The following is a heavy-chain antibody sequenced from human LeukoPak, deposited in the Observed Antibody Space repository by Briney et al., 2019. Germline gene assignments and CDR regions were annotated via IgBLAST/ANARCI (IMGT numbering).Heavy chain of an antibody. Sequence: NSSETLSLTCTVSGGSISSYYWSWIRQPPGKGLEWIGYIYYSGSTNYNPSLKSRVTISVDTSKNQFSLKLSSVTAADTAVYYCARGLMVRGVITYYYYGMDVWGQGTTVTVSS. V-gene: IGHV4-59*01. CDR3: ARGLMVRGVITYYYYGMDV. J-gene: IGHJ6*02. CDR2: IYYSGST. D-gene: IGHD3-10*01. CDR1: GGSISSYY.